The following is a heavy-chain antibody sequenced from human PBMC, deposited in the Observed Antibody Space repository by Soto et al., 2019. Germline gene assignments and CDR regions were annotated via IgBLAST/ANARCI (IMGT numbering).Heavy chain of an antibody. Sequence: QVQLVQSGAEVREPGASVKVSCKASGYTFTNYGVSWVRQSPGQGLEWMGWIGGYKGNTYYEHKLQGRVTLTTDTYTSTVHMELRSLRSDDSAVHYCALRTLDTGMPSGYWGQGTMVSDSS. CDR2: IGGYKGNT. CDR1: GYTFTNYG. D-gene: IGHD5-18*01. J-gene: IGHJ4*02. CDR3: ALRTLDTGMPSGY. V-gene: IGHV1-18*01.